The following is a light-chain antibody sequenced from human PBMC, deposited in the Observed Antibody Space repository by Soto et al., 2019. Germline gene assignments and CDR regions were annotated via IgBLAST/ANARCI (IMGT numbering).Light chain of an antibody. Sequence: DIPMTQSPSTLSASIGDRVTITCRASQSISNWLAWYQQKPGKAPKLLIYKASSLQSGVPSRFSGSGSGTEFTLTISSLQPGDFATYYCQQYISYCTFGQGTKLEIK. V-gene: IGKV1-5*03. CDR2: KAS. J-gene: IGKJ2*01. CDR3: QQYISYCT. CDR1: QSISNW.